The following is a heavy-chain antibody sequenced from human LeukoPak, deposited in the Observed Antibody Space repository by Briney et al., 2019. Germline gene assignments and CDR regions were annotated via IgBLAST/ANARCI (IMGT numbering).Heavy chain of an antibody. V-gene: IGHV1-2*02. CDR1: GYTFTGYC. Sequence: ASVKVSCKASGYTFTGYCMHWVRQAPGQGLEWMGWINPNSGGTNYAQKFQGRVTMTRDTSISTAYMELSRLRSDDTAVYYCARGVEGGSYYYDSSGYPLYFDYWGQGTLVTVSS. D-gene: IGHD3-22*01. CDR2: INPNSGGT. J-gene: IGHJ4*02. CDR3: ARGVEGGSYYYDSSGYPLYFDY.